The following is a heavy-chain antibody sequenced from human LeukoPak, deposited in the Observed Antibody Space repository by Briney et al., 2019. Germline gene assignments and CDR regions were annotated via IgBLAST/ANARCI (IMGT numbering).Heavy chain of an antibody. CDR2: ISAYNGNT. D-gene: IGHD5-24*01. CDR1: GYTFTSYG. CDR3: AREGYKDYYYYMDV. J-gene: IGHJ6*03. V-gene: IGHV1-18*01. Sequence: ASVKVSCKASGYTFTSYGISWVRQAPGQGLEWMGWISAYNGNTNYAQKLQGRVTMTTDTSTSTAYMELRSLRAEDTAVYYCAREGYKDYYYYMDVWGKGTTVTVSS.